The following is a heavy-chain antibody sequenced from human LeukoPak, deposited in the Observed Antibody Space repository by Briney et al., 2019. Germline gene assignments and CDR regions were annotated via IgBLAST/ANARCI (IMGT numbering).Heavy chain of an antibody. V-gene: IGHV1-2*02. J-gene: IGHJ4*02. D-gene: IGHD1-7*01. CDR1: GYTFTGYY. CDR3: ARGSPPTGTTVGY. CDR2: INPNSGGT. Sequence: ASVKVSCKASGYTFTGYYMHWVRQAPGQGLEWMGWINPNSGGTNYAQKFQGRVTMTRDASISTAYMELSRLRSDDTAVYYCARGSPPTGTTVGYWGQGTLVTVSS.